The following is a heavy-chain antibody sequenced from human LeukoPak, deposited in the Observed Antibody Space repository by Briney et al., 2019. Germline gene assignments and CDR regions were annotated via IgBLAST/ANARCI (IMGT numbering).Heavy chain of an antibody. CDR1: NASFGPYY. J-gene: IGHJ4*02. CDR2: VNYRGDG. D-gene: IGHD3-10*01. V-gene: IGHV4-34*09. CDR3: AREVATYYYGSGSYYDY. Sequence: SETLSLTCDVYNASFGPYYWSWLRQSPGKGLEYIGEVNYRGDGNYNPSLNSRASISIDTSKKQFSLKLSSVTAADTAVYYCAREVATYYYGSGSYYDYWGQGTLVTVSS.